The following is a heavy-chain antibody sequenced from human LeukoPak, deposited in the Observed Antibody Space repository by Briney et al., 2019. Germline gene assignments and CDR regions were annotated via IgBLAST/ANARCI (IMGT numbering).Heavy chain of an antibody. D-gene: IGHD2-21*01. V-gene: IGHV4-39*01. CDR2: LSYSESN. CDR3: ASLAKGINAAHFDY. J-gene: IGHJ4*02. CDR1: GGSISSSEFN. Sequence: PSETLSLNCTVSGGSISSSEFNWGWIRQPPGNGLEWLGVLSYSESNYYNPSIKTLVTIPVDTSKSHYSLKLSTVTAADPAISSSASLAKGINAAHFDYWGQGTLVTVSS.